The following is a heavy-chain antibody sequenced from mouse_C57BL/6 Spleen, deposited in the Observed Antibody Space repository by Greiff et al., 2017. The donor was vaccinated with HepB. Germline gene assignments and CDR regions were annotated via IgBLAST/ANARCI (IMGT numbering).Heavy chain of an antibody. CDR3: ARGGSSSAMDY. J-gene: IGHJ4*01. CDR2: IDPSDSYT. Sequence: QVQLQQPGAELVMPGASVKLSCKASGYTFTSYWMHWVKQRPGQGLEWIGEIDPSDSYTNYNQKFKGESTLTVDKSSSTAYMQLSSLTSEDSAVYYCARGGSSSAMDYWGQGTSVTVSS. V-gene: IGHV1-69*01. D-gene: IGHD1-1*01. CDR1: GYTFTSYW.